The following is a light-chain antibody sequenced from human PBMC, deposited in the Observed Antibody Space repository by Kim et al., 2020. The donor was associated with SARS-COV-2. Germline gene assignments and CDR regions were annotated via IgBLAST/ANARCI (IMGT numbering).Light chain of an antibody. CDR2: GDK. Sequence: LVQTVTIMCQGDSLRGYYASWFRQKSGQAPILVIYGDKNRPSGIPDRFSGSGSGNTASLTITGAQAEDEADYYCNSRDSSGNHVLFGGGTQLTVL. CDR3: NSRDSSGNHVL. CDR1: SLRGYY. J-gene: IGLJ3*02. V-gene: IGLV3-19*01.